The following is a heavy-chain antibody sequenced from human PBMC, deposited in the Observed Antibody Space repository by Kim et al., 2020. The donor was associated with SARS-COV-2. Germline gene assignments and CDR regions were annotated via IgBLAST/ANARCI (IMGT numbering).Heavy chain of an antibody. V-gene: IGHV3-21*01. J-gene: IGHJ4*02. CDR3: ALQASFEYGDQYYFDY. D-gene: IGHD4-17*01. CDR1: GFSFRSYT. Sequence: GGSLRLSCATSGFSFRSYTMSWVRQAPGKGLEWDSSISSSSTYIYYADSVRGRFAISRDNAKNFLYLQMSSLRAEDTAVYYCALQASFEYGDQYYFDYWGQGTLVTVSS. CDR2: ISSSSTYI.